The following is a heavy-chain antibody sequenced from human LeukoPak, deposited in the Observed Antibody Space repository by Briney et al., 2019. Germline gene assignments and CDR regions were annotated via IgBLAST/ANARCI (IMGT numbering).Heavy chain of an antibody. D-gene: IGHD6-13*01. CDR2: IISSGGST. V-gene: IGHV3-23*01. Sequence: GGSLRLSCAASGFTFSDYGMSWVRQAPGKGLEWISAIISSGGSTYYTDSVKGRFTISRDNSKNTLYLQMNSLRAEDTAVYFCAKDYRSNWYGVYDYWGQGTLVTVSS. CDR1: GFTFSDYG. J-gene: IGHJ4*02. CDR3: AKDYRSNWYGVYDY.